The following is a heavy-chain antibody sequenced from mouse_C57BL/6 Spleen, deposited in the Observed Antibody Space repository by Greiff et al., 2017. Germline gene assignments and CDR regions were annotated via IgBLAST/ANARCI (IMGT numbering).Heavy chain of an antibody. Sequence: VQLQQSGPELVKPGASVKISCKASGYTFTDYYMNWVKQSHGKSLEWIGDINPNNGGTSYNQKFKGKATLTVDKSSSTAYMELRSLTSEDSAVYYCAREGDYYGSSYWYFDVWGTGTTVTVS. J-gene: IGHJ1*03. V-gene: IGHV1-26*01. D-gene: IGHD1-1*01. CDR1: GYTFTDYY. CDR2: INPNNGGT. CDR3: AREGDYYGSSYWYFDV.